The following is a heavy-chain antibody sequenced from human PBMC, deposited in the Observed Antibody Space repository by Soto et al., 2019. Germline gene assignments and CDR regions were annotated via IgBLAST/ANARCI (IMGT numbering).Heavy chain of an antibody. J-gene: IGHJ5*02. Sequence: QLQLQESGPGLVKPSETLSLTCTVSGGSISSSSYYWGCIRQPPGKGLEWIGSIYYSGSTYYNPSLKSRVTISVDTSKNQFSLKLSSVTAADTAVYYCARRLKAVQWLVHDWFDPWGQGTLVTVSS. D-gene: IGHD6-19*01. CDR1: GGSISSSSYY. CDR2: IYYSGST. CDR3: ARRLKAVQWLVHDWFDP. V-gene: IGHV4-39*01.